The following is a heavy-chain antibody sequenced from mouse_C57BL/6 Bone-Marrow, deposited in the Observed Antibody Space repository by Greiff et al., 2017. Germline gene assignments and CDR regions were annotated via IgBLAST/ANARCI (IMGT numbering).Heavy chain of an antibody. Sequence: QVQLQQSGAELARPGASVKLSCKASGYTFTSYGISWVKQRTGQGLEWIGEIYPRSGNTYYNEKFKGKATLTADKSSSTAYIELRSLTSEDSAVYFCARNYGYQDWFAYWGQGTLVTVSA. CDR3: ARNYGYQDWFAY. J-gene: IGHJ3*01. CDR2: IYPRSGNT. D-gene: IGHD2-2*01. V-gene: IGHV1-81*01. CDR1: GYTFTSYG.